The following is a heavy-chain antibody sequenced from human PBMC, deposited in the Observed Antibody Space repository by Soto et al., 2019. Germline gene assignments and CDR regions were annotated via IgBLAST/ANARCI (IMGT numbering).Heavy chain of an antibody. V-gene: IGHV3-23*01. J-gene: IGHJ4*02. Sequence: EVQLLESGGGLVQPGGSLRLSCAASGFIFRDYAMTWVRQAPGKGLEGVSSISGGAISTYYADSVKGRFTVSRDNSKNTLYLQMSSLRAEDTAIYYCAKEARAYCGTAGDNWGQGTLVTVSS. D-gene: IGHD2-21*01. CDR2: ISGGAIST. CDR3: AKEARAYCGTAGDN. CDR1: GFIFRDYA.